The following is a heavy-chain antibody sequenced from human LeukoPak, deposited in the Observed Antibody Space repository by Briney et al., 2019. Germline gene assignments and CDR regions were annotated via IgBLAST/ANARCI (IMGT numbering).Heavy chain of an antibody. V-gene: IGHV3-7*01. D-gene: IGHD6-19*01. CDR1: GFTFSSYW. CDR3: ARDWKIAVAGYFDY. Sequence: GGSLRLSCAASGFTFSSYWMSWVRQAPGKGLEWVANIKQDGSEKYYVDSVKGRFTISRDNAKNSLYLQMNSLRAEDAAVYYCARDWKIAVAGYFDYWGQGTLVTVSS. CDR2: IKQDGSEK. J-gene: IGHJ4*02.